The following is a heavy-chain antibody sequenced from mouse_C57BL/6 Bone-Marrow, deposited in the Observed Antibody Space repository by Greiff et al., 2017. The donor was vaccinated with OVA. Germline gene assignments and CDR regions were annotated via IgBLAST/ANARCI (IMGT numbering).Heavy chain of an antibody. CDR2: IDPENGDT. J-gene: IGHJ3*01. Sequence: EVQLQQSGAELVRPGASVKLSCTASGFNIKDDYMHWVKQRPEQGLEWIGWIDPENGDTEYASKFQGKATITADTSSNTAYLQLSSLTSEDTAVYYCTTYDYLAWFAYWGQGTLVTVSA. D-gene: IGHD2-4*01. CDR3: TTYDYLAWFAY. CDR1: GFNIKDDY. V-gene: IGHV14-4*01.